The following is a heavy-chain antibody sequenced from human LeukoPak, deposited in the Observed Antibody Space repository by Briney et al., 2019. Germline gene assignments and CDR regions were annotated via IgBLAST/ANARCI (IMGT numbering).Heavy chain of an antibody. V-gene: IGHV3-73*01. CDR1: GFTFSGST. Sequence: GVSLRLSCAASGFTFSGSTMHWVRQASGKGLEWVGRIRSKTSSYATAYTASVKGRFTISRDDSKNTAYLQMNSLKTEDTAVYYCTVNYCSGGSCYMLWGQGTLVTVSS. CDR3: TVNYCSGGSCYML. D-gene: IGHD2-15*01. CDR2: IRSKTSSYAT. J-gene: IGHJ4*02.